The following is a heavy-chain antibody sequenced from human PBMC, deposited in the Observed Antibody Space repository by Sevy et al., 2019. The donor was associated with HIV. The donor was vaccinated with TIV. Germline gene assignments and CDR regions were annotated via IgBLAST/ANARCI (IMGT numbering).Heavy chain of an antibody. CDR2: IFNSGST. V-gene: IGHV4-30-4*01. D-gene: IGHD4-17*01. J-gene: IGHJ5*02. CDR1: GGSISSGDYH. Sequence: SETLSLTCTVSGGSISSGDYHRSWIRQPPGKGLEWLANIFNSGSTYYNPSLESRLTIYLDTSKNQFSLRVTSVTAADTAVYYCAGAEYGDYVNYFDPWGQGTLVTVSS. CDR3: AGAEYGDYVNYFDP.